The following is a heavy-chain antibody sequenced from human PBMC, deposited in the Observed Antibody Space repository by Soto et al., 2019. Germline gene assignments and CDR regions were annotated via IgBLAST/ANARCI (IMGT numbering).Heavy chain of an antibody. J-gene: IGHJ4*02. CDR2: ISSGGDTI. Sequence: PGGSLRLSCAASGFSFINYEMNWVRQAPGKGLEWVAYISSGGDTIHYADSVRGRFTVSRDNARNSLSLQMNTLRVEDTALYYCARDRAAGGYWGQGTLVTVSS. D-gene: IGHD6-13*01. CDR3: ARDRAAGGY. V-gene: IGHV3-48*03. CDR1: GFSFINYE.